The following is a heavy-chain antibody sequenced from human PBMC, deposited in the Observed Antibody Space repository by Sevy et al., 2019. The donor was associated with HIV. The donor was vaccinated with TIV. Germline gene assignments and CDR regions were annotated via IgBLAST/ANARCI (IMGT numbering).Heavy chain of an antibody. J-gene: IGHJ3*02. V-gene: IGHV3-9*01. CDR2: ISWNSGSI. Sequence: GGSLRLSCAASGFTFDDYAMHWVRQAPGKGLEWVSGISWNSGSIGYADSVKGRFTISRDNAKNSLYLQMNSLRAEDTALYYCAKARYCTNGVCYEHAFDIWGQGTMVTVSS. CDR3: AKARYCTNGVCYEHAFDI. CDR1: GFTFDDYA. D-gene: IGHD2-8*01.